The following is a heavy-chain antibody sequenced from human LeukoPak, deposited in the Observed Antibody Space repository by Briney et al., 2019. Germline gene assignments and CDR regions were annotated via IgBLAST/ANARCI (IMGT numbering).Heavy chain of an antibody. CDR1: GYSFINYD. Sequence: GASVKVSCKASGYSFINYDIKWVRQATGQGLEWMGWMNPDSGNTGYAQKFQGRVTMTRDTSISTAYMELSSLNSDDTAMYYCARSTMGARRTNDFWGQGTLVTVSS. D-gene: IGHD1-26*01. CDR2: MNPDSGNT. CDR3: ARSTMGARRTNDF. V-gene: IGHV1-8*01. J-gene: IGHJ4*02.